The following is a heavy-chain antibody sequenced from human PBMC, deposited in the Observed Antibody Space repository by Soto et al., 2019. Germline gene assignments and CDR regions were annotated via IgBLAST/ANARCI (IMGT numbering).Heavy chain of an antibody. CDR3: ARVEVPESSSWHPFDP. CDR2: IYHTGRT. CDR1: GGSSNYNSW. J-gene: IGHJ5*02. V-gene: IGHV4-4*02. Sequence: SETLCLTCTVAGGSSNYNSWWSWLRQPPGKRLEWIGDIYHTGRTSYNPSLMSRVTMSVDTSKNQFSLKVTSVSAADTAVYYCARVEVPESSSWHPFDPWGQGTLVTVSS. D-gene: IGHD6-13*01.